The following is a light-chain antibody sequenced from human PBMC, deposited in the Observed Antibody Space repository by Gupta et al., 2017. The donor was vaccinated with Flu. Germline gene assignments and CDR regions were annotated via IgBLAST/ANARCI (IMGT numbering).Light chain of an antibody. J-gene: IGLJ3*02. CDR1: TGAVTSGYY. CDR2: STT. CDR3: LLYDGGAWL. V-gene: IGLV7-43*01. Sequence: QPVVTQEPSLTVSPGGTVPLTCASSTGAVTSGYYPNWFQQKPGQAPRALIYSTTYKHAWTPARFSGSLLGGKAALTLSGVQPEDEADYYCLLYDGGAWLFGGGTKLTVL.